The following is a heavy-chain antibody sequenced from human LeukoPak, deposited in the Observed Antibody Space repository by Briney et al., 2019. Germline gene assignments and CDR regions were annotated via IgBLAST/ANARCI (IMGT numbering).Heavy chain of an antibody. CDR3: ARDLRYYDSSGYSLFFDI. V-gene: IGHV1-69*13. J-gene: IGHJ3*02. CDR2: IIPIFGTA. CDR1: GGTFSSYA. D-gene: IGHD3-22*01. Sequence: ASVKVSCKASGGTFSSYAISWVRQAPGQGLEWMGGIIPIFGTANYAQKFQGRVTITADESTSTAYMELSSLRSEDTAVYYCARDLRYYDSSGYSLFFDIWGQGTMVTVSS.